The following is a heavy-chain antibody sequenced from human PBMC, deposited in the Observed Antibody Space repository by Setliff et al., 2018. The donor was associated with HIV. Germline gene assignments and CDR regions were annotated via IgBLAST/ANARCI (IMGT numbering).Heavy chain of an antibody. J-gene: IGHJ5*02. CDR3: ARGTTPLGWFDP. Sequence: GASVKVSCKASGYTFTGYYMHWVRQAPGQGPEWMGWINPNNGGTNYAQKFQGRVTMTRDTSISTAYMELSRLRSDDTAVYYCARGTTPLGWFDPWGQGILVTVSS. D-gene: IGHD2-2*01. V-gene: IGHV1-2*02. CDR1: GYTFTGYY. CDR2: INPNNGGT.